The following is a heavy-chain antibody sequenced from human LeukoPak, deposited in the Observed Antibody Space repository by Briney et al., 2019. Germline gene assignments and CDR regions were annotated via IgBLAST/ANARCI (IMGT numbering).Heavy chain of an antibody. CDR3: AREVDDYVWGSYRYFDY. CDR1: GYTFTSYG. D-gene: IGHD3-16*02. Sequence: ASMTVSCKASGYTFTSYGISWVRQAPGQGLEWMGWISAYNGNTNYAQKFQGRVTMTRDTSISTAYMELSRLRSDDTAVYYCAREVDDYVWGSYRYFDYWGQGTLVTVSS. J-gene: IGHJ4*02. V-gene: IGHV1-18*01. CDR2: ISAYNGNT.